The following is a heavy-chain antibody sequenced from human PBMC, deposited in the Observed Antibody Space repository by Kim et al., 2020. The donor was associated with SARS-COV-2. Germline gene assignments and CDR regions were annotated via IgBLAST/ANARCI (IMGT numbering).Heavy chain of an antibody. Sequence: YPDSVKGRFIVSRDNSNNTLFLQMNSLRPEDTAVYYCARGYSSSGDLDFWGRGTLVAVSS. CDR3: ARGYSSSGDLDF. J-gene: IGHJ4*02. D-gene: IGHD6-13*01. V-gene: IGHV3-30*01.